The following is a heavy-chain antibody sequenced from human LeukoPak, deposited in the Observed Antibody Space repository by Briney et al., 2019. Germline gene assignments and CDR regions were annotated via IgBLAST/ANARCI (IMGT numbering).Heavy chain of an antibody. Sequence: GGSLRLSCAASGFTFSNYWMNWVRQAPGKGLEWVAFIRYDGSNKYYADSVKGRFTISRDNSKNTLYLQMNSLRAEDTAVYYCAKETYYYDSSGYYLDYWGQGTLVTVSS. CDR2: IRYDGSNK. D-gene: IGHD3-22*01. J-gene: IGHJ4*02. CDR1: GFTFSNYW. V-gene: IGHV3-30*02. CDR3: AKETYYYDSSGYYLDY.